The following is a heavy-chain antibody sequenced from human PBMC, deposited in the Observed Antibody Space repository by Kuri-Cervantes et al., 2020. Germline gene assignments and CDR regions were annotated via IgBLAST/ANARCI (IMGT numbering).Heavy chain of an antibody. V-gene: IGHV3-21*01. D-gene: IGHD6-19*01. Sequence: GESLKISCAASGFTFSDYYMNWVRQAPGKGLEWVSSISSRSSYIYYADSVKGRFTISRDNAKNSLYLQMNSLRAEDTAVXYCARQWLVRWGDAFDIWGQGTMVTVSS. J-gene: IGHJ3*02. CDR2: ISSRSSYI. CDR3: ARQWLVRWGDAFDI. CDR1: GFTFSDYY.